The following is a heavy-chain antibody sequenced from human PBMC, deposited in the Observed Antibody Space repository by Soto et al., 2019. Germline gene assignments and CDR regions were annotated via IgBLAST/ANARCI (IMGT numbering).Heavy chain of an antibody. Sequence: QAGGSLRLSCAASGFTFSSYSMNWVRQAPGKGLEWVSYISSSSSTIYYADSVKGRFTISRDNAKNSLYLQMNSLRDEDTAVYYCARDSSPPGARYYYYYGMDVWGQGTTVTVSS. CDR2: ISSSSSTI. J-gene: IGHJ6*02. CDR3: ARDSSPPGARYYYYYGMDV. V-gene: IGHV3-48*02. D-gene: IGHD3-10*01. CDR1: GFTFSSYS.